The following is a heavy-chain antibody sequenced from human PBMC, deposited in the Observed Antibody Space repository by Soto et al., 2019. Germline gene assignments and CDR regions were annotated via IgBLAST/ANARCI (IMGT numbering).Heavy chain of an antibody. CDR3: AGNSAGNCGGRRCCAIRYVES. Sequence: QVQLVQSGAEVKKPGASVKVSCKASGYTFSSYGISWVRQAPGQGPEWMGWISADNGNTNYAQKFQDRVTMTTDTSTVTAYIEHRTLKTHDTAVYYCAGNSAGNCGGRRCCAIRYVESRGQGTL. CDR2: ISADNGNT. CDR1: GYTFSSYG. V-gene: IGHV1-18*01. J-gene: IGHJ4*02. D-gene: IGHD2-21*01.